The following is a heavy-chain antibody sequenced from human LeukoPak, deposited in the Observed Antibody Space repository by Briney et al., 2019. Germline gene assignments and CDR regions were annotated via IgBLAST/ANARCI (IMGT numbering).Heavy chain of an antibody. CDR2: IIPILGIA. D-gene: IGHD3-10*01. Sequence: ASVKVSCKASGGTFSSYAISWVRQAPGQGLEWMGRIIPILGIANYAQKFQGRDTITADKSTSTAYMELSSLRSEDTAVYYCAREKNRGSGYFDYWGQGTLVTVSS. CDR3: AREKNRGSGYFDY. J-gene: IGHJ4*02. CDR1: GGTFSSYA. V-gene: IGHV1-69*04.